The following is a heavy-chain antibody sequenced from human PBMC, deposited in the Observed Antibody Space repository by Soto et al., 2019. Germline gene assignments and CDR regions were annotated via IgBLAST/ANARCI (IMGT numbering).Heavy chain of an antibody. J-gene: IGHJ6*02. Sequence: GSLRLSCAASGFTFSSYSMNWVRQAPGKGLEWVSYISSSSSTIYYADSVKGRFTISRDNAKNSLYLQMNSLRDEDTAVYYCARDPGQEILYYYGMDVWGQGTTVTVSS. CDR1: GFTFSSYS. CDR3: ARDPGQEILYYYGMDV. CDR2: ISSSSSTI. V-gene: IGHV3-48*02.